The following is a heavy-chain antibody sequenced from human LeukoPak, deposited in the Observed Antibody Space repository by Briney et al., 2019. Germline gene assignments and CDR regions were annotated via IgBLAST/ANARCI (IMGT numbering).Heavy chain of an antibody. CDR2: IYYSGST. Sequence: SETLSLTCTVSGGSISSYYWGWIRQPPGKGLEWIGSIYYSGSTNYNPSLKSRVTMSVDTSKNQFSLKLSSVTAADTAVYYCARDGYSYGYGFGYWGQGTLVTVSS. V-gene: IGHV4-59*12. CDR3: ARDGYSYGYGFGY. D-gene: IGHD5-18*01. CDR1: GGSISSYY. J-gene: IGHJ4*02.